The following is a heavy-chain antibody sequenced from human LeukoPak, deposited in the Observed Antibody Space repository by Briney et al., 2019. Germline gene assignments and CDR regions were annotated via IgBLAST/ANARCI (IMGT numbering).Heavy chain of an antibody. D-gene: IGHD4-17*01. CDR1: GFTFSSYA. CDR3: AKVNTVTTDSYYYGMDV. J-gene: IGHJ6*02. V-gene: IGHV3-23*01. Sequence: GGSLRLSCAASGFTFSSYAMSWVRQAPGKGLEWVSAISGSGGSTYYADSVKGRFTISRDNSENTLYLQMNSLRAEDTAVYYCAKVNTVTTDSYYYGMDVWGQGTTVTVSS. CDR2: ISGSGGST.